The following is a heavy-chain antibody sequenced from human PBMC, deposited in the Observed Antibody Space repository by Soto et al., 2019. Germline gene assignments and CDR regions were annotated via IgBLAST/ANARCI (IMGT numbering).Heavy chain of an antibody. CDR1: GFTFSSYG. CDR3: ASRLHYYEEGPFDY. Sequence: GGSLRLSCAASGFTFSSYGMHWVRQVPGKGLEWVAVIWYDGSNKYYADSVKGRFTISRDNSKNTLYLQMNSLRAEDTAVYYCASRLHYYEEGPFDYWGQGTLVTVSS. V-gene: IGHV3-33*01. CDR2: IWYDGSNK. J-gene: IGHJ4*02. D-gene: IGHD3-22*01.